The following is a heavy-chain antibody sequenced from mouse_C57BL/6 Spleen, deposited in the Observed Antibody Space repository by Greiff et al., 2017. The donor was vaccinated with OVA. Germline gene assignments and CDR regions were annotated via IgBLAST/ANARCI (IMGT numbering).Heavy chain of an antibody. J-gene: IGHJ2*01. V-gene: IGHV1-85*01. Sequence: QVQLQQSGPELVKPGASVKLSCKASGYTFTSYDISWVKQRPGQGLEWIGWIYPRDGSTKYNEKFKGKATLTVDKSSSTAYMELHGLTSEDSEVYSCERITTVVPYYFDYWGQGTTLTVSS. D-gene: IGHD1-1*01. CDR2: IYPRDGST. CDR3: ERITTVVPYYFDY. CDR1: GYTFTSYD.